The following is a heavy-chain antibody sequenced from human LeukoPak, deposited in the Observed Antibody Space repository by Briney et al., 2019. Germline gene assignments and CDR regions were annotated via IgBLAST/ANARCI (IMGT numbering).Heavy chain of an antibody. CDR3: ARGSPWSYYYMDV. Sequence: HTGGSLRLSCTVSGFDFSNFDFHWVRQLRGKGLEWVSHIDTAGGTYYPGSVKGRFTISRANAKRSLYLQMHNLRVGDTALYFCARGSPWSYYYMDVWGVGTAVSVS. D-gene: IGHD3-3*01. CDR1: GFDFSNFD. V-gene: IGHV3-13*01. CDR2: IDTAGGT. J-gene: IGHJ6*03.